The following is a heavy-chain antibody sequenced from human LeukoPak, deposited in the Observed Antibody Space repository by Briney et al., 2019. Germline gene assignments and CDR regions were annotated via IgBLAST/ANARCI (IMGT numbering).Heavy chain of an antibody. CDR3: AGRRIYFGSGSYSSYMDV. CDR2: ISSSSSTI. CDR1: GFTFSSYS. V-gene: IGHV3-48*01. D-gene: IGHD3-10*01. J-gene: IGHJ6*03. Sequence: PGGSLRLSCAASGFTFSSYSMHWVRQAPGKGLAWVSYISSSSSTIYYADSVRGRFTISRDNAKNSLYVQMNSLRAEDTAVYYCAGRRIYFGSGSYSSYMDVWGKGTTVTVSS.